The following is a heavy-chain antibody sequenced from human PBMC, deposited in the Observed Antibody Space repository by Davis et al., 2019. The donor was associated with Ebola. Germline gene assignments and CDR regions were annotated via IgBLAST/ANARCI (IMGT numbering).Heavy chain of an antibody. J-gene: IGHJ4*02. CDR1: GGSFSGYY. CDR3: ARLYYDFWSGYWDYFDY. Sequence: SQTLSLTCAVYGGSFSGYYWSWIRQLPGKGLEWIGAINHSGSTNYNPSLKSRVTISVDTSKNQFSLKLSSVTAADTAVYYCARLYYDFWSGYWDYFDYWGKGTLVTVSS. D-gene: IGHD3-3*01. CDR2: INHSGST. V-gene: IGHV4-34*01.